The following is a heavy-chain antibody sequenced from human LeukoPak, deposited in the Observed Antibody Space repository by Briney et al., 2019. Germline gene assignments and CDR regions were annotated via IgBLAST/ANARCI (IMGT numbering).Heavy chain of an antibody. CDR3: ATAPLYTTRKLRDAFDI. CDR1: GYTLTELS. J-gene: IGHJ3*02. V-gene: IGHV1-24*01. CDR2: FDPEDGET. D-gene: IGHD2-2*02. Sequence: ASVKVSCKVSGYTLTELSMHWVRQAPGKGLEWMGGFDPEDGETIYAQKFQGRVTMTEDTSTDTAYMELSSLRSEDTAVYYCATAPLYTTRKLRDAFDIWGQGTMVTVSS.